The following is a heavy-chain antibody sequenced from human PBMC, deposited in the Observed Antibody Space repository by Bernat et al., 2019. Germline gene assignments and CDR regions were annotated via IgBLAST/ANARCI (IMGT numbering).Heavy chain of an antibody. CDR3: ARTAKSSSWYVLDY. D-gene: IGHD6-13*01. CDR2: ISYDGSNK. Sequence: QVQLVESGGGVVQPGRSLRLSCAASGFTFSSYAMHWVRQAPGKGLEWVAVISYDGSNKYYADSVKRRFTISRDNSKNTLYLQMNSLRAEDTAVYYCARTAKSSSWYVLDYWGQGTLVTVSS. CDR1: GFTFSSYA. V-gene: IGHV3-30-3*01. J-gene: IGHJ4*02.